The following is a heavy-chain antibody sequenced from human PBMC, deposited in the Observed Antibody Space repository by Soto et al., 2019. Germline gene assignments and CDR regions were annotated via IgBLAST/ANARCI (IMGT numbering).Heavy chain of an antibody. D-gene: IGHD6-6*01. J-gene: IGHJ6*03. V-gene: IGHV4-34*01. CDR3: ARLAASIAARPSYYYYYMDV. Sequence: QVQLQQWGAGLLKPSETLSLTCAVYGGSFSGYYWSWIRQPPGKGLEWMGEINPSGSTNYNPSLKSRVTIAVDTSNNQFSLKLSTVTAADTAVYYCARLAASIAARPSYYYYYMDVWGKGTTVTVS. CDR2: INPSGST. CDR1: GGSFSGYY.